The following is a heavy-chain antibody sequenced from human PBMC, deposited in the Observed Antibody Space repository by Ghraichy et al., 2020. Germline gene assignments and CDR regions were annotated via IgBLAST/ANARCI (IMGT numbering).Heavy chain of an antibody. Sequence: LSLTCAASGFTFNRFHMHWVGKAPGKGLEWVAIISSDGSTESYADSVKDRFTISRDNAKNTLFLQMNSLRVDEPSRYYCARAPNSAWHNFDLWGQGTQVTVSS. CDR2: ISSDGSTE. V-gene: IGHV3-30-3*01. CDR1: GFTFNRFH. D-gene: IGHD6-19*01. J-gene: IGHJ4*02. CDR3: ARAPNSAWHNFDL.